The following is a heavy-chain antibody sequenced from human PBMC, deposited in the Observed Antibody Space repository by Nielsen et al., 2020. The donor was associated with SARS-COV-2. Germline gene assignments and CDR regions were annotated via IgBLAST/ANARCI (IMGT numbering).Heavy chain of an antibody. D-gene: IGHD2-15*01. J-gene: IGHJ4*02. Sequence: GESLKISCKGSGYSFTSYWIGWVRQMPGKGLEWMGIIYPGDSDTRYSPSFQGQVTISADKSISTAYLQWSSLKASDTAMYYCVRHLDGYCSGGSCYPDYWGQGTLVTVSS. CDR1: GYSFTSYW. CDR2: IYPGDSDT. V-gene: IGHV5-51*01. CDR3: VRHLDGYCSGGSCYPDY.